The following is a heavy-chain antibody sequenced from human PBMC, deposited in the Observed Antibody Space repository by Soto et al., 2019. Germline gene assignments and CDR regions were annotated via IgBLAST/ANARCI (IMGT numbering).Heavy chain of an antibody. CDR3: AREIWGSSYYGSGSYPSLYYYMDV. J-gene: IGHJ6*03. V-gene: IGHV1-18*01. D-gene: IGHD3-10*01. Sequence: GASVKVSCKASGYTFTSYGISWVRQAPGQGLEWMGWISAYNGNTNYAQKIQGRVTMTTDTSTSTAYMELRSLRSDDTAVYYCAREIWGSSYYGSGSYPSLYYYMDVWGKGTTVTVSS. CDR1: GYTFTSYG. CDR2: ISAYNGNT.